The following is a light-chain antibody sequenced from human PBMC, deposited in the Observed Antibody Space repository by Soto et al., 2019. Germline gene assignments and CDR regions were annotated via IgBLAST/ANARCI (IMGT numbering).Light chain of an antibody. CDR2: EGS. Sequence: QSALTQPASVSGSPGQSITISCTGTSSDVGSYNLVSWYQQHPGKAPKLMIYEGSKRPSGVSNRFSGSKSGNTASLTISGLQAGDEADYYCCSYAGSSTYVFGTGTKVTLL. CDR1: SSDVGSYNL. J-gene: IGLJ1*01. CDR3: CSYAGSSTYV. V-gene: IGLV2-23*01.